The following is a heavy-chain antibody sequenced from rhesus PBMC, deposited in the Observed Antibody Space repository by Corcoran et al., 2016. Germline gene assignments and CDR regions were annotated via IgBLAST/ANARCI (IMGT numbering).Heavy chain of an antibody. D-gene: IGHD3-16*01. CDR2: ISSGGSK. Sequence: QVQLQESGPGLVKPSETLSLTCAVSGYSISSGYYWGWIRPPPGKGLEGIGHISSGGSKDRHPAHKRRVTLAEDTSKNQGALKVSSVTAADTAVCYCARQGYSGSYLPDYWGQGVLVTVSS. CDR3: ARQGYSGSYLPDY. V-gene: IGHV4S14*01. CDR1: GYSISSGYY. J-gene: IGHJ4*01.